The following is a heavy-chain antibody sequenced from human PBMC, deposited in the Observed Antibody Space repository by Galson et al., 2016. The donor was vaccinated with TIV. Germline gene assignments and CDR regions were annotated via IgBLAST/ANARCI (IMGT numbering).Heavy chain of an antibody. CDR3: ARERGAGYCSDTRCYGYSGMVV. CDR1: GYTFSHYF. V-gene: IGHV1-2*06. Sequence: SVKVSCKASGYTFSHYFMHWVRQAPGQGLEWMGRINPNSGSTNYALKFQGRVTMTRDTAISTGYMELSSLTSDDTAVYYCARERGAGYCSDTRCYGYSGMVVWGQGTTVTVSS. D-gene: IGHD2-2*03. CDR2: INPNSGST. J-gene: IGHJ6*02.